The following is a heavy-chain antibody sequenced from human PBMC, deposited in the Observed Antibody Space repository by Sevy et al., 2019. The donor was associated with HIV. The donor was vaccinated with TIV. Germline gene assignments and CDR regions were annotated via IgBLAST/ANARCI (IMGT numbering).Heavy chain of an antibody. CDR1: GFTPSTYG. CDR3: ARDPRMYGDYLLAYFDS. J-gene: IGHJ4*02. Sequence: GGSLRLSCAASGFTPSTYGMHWVRQAPGKGLEWVAVIGYDGSNKYYADSVKGGFTISRDNSKNTLFLQMDSLRAEYTAVYYCARDPRMYGDYLLAYFDSWGQGTLVTVSS. CDR2: IGYDGSNK. V-gene: IGHV3-33*01. D-gene: IGHD2-8*01.